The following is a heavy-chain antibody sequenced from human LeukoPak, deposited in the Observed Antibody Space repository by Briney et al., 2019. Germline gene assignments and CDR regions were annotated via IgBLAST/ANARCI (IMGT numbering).Heavy chain of an antibody. J-gene: IGHJ5*02. CDR1: GGSISSSSNY. Sequence: SETLSLTRTVSGGSISSSSNYWGWIRQPPGKGLEWIGTIYSTGNTYYNPSLKSRLTISVDTSKNQFSLKQSSVTAADTAVYYCARGGESGYDTWGQGSLVTVSS. CDR3: ARGGESGYDT. D-gene: IGHD5-12*01. CDR2: IYSTGNT. V-gene: IGHV4-39*01.